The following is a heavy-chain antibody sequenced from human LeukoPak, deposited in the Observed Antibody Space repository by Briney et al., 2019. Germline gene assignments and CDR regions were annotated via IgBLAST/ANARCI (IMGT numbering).Heavy chain of an antibody. J-gene: IGHJ3*02. V-gene: IGHV3-49*04. CDR2: IRSKAYGGTT. D-gene: IGHD3-10*01. CDR3: TSFYYYGSGSYYNVYGAFDI. Sequence: GGSLRLSCTASGFTFGDYAMSWVRQAPGKGLEWVGFIRSKAYGGTTEYAASVKGRFTISRDDSKRIAYLQMNSLKTEDTAVYYCTSFYYYGSGSYYNVYGAFDIWGQGTMVTVSS. CDR1: GFTFGDYA.